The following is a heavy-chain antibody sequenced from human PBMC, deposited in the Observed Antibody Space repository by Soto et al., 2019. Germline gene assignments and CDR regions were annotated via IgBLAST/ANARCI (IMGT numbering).Heavy chain of an antibody. J-gene: IGHJ4*02. CDR3: ASGGCSGGSCYSGDSSGYYYFDY. D-gene: IGHD2-15*01. V-gene: IGHV3-21*01. Sequence: GGSLRLSCAASGFTFSSYSMNWVRQAPGKGLEWVSSISSSSSYIYYADSVKGRFTISRDNAKNSLYLQMNSLRAEDTAVYYCASGGCSGGSCYSGDSSGYYYFDYWGQGTLVTVSS. CDR2: ISSSSSYI. CDR1: GFTFSSYS.